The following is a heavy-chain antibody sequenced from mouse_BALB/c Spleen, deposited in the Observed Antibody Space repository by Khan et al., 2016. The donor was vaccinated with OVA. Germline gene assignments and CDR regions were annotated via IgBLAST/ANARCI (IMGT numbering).Heavy chain of an antibody. CDR1: GYTFTNYG. J-gene: IGHJ1*01. CDR2: INTYTGEP. V-gene: IGHV9-3-1*01. CDR3: ARSAPYWVIDV. Sequence: QIQLVQSGPELKKPGETVKISCKASGYTFTNYGMNWVKQAPGKGLKWMGWINTYTGEPTYADDFKGRFAFSMETSATTAYLQINNLKNEDTATYFCARSAPYWVIDVWGAGTTVTVSS.